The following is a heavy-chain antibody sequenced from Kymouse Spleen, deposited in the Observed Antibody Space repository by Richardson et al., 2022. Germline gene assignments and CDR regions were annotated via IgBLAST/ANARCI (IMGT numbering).Heavy chain of an antibody. CDR2: ISSSSSTI. V-gene: IGHV3-48*02. CDR3: ARDRDWNYEVRYYYYGMDV. Sequence: EVQLVESGGGLVQPGGSLRLSCAASGFTFSSYSMNWVRQAPGKGLEWVSYISSSSSTIYYADSVKGRFTISRDNAKNSLYLQMNSLRDEDTAVYYCARDRDWNYEVRYYYYGMDVWGQGTTVTVSS. D-gene: IGHD1-7*01. J-gene: IGHJ6*02. CDR1: GFTFSSYS.